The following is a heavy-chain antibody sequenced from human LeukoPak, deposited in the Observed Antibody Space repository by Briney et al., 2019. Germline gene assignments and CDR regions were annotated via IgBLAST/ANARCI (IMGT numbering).Heavy chain of an antibody. Sequence: SSETLSLTCTVSGGSISSYYWSWIRQPPGKGLEWIGYIYYSGSTYYNPSLKSRVTISVDTSKNQFSLKLSSVTAAGTAVYYCARKEYGDYRRFDPWGQGTLVTVSS. J-gene: IGHJ5*02. V-gene: IGHV4-59*01. CDR2: IYYSGST. CDR3: ARKEYGDYRRFDP. D-gene: IGHD4-11*01. CDR1: GGSISSYY.